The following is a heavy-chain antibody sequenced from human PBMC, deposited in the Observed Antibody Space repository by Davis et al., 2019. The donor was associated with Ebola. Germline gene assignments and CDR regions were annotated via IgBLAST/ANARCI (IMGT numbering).Heavy chain of an antibody. D-gene: IGHD2-15*01. Sequence: AASVKVSCKASGGTFSSYAISWVRQAPGQGLEWMGGIIPIFGTANYAQKFQGRVTITADKSTSTAYMELSSLRSEDTAVYYCAGEMVERDPGFDYWGQGTLVTVSS. CDR3: AGEMVERDPGFDY. V-gene: IGHV1-69*06. CDR2: IIPIFGTA. J-gene: IGHJ4*02. CDR1: GGTFSSYA.